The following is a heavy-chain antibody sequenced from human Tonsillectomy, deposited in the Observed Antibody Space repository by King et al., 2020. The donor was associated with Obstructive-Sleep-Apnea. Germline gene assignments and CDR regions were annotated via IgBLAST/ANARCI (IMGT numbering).Heavy chain of an antibody. J-gene: IGHJ6*02. CDR2: ISTGSNTI. D-gene: IGHD2-15*01. V-gene: IGHV3-48*04. CDR3: ARVEISLSGMDV. CDR1: GFTFTIYS. Sequence: VQLVESGGGLVQPGGSLRLSCAASGFTFTIYSMNWVRQAPGKGLEWVSYISTGSNTIDYADSVKGRFTISRDDANNSLYLQMNSLRAEDTAVYYCARVEISLSGMDVWGQGTTVTVSS.